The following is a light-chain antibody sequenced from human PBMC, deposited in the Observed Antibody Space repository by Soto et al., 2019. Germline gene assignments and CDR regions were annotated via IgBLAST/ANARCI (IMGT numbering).Light chain of an antibody. V-gene: IGKV3-11*01. Sequence: EIVLTQSPATLSLSPGEGTTLSCRASQSVSSYLAWYQQKPGQAPRLLIYDASNRATGIPARFSGSGSGTDFTLIISSLEPEDFAVYYCQQRSNWPVTFGLGTKVEV. J-gene: IGKJ1*01. CDR1: QSVSSY. CDR3: QQRSNWPVT. CDR2: DAS.